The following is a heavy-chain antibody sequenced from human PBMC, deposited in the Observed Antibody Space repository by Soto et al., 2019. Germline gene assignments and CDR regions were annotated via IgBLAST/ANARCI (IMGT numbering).Heavy chain of an antibody. Sequence: PSETLSLTXTVSGDSISSADNFWTWIRQHPGKGLEWIGYIYRTGTSHYNPSLRSRGTISVDTSQNQFSLKLSSVTAADTAVYYCARRMNAVDAFDIWGQGTMVTVSS. CDR2: IYRTGTS. V-gene: IGHV4-31*02. CDR1: GDSISSADNF. CDR3: ARRMNAVDAFDI. D-gene: IGHD2-8*01. J-gene: IGHJ3*02.